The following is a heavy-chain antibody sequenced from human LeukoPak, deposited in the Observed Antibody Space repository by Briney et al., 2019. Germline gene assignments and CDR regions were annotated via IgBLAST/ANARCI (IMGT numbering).Heavy chain of an antibody. V-gene: IGHV3-21*01. Sequence: GGSLRLSCVVSEFTFSTYSMNWVRQAPGKGLEWVSSISSSSSYIYYADSVKGRFTISRDNAKNSLYLQMNSLRAEDTAVYYCAAYSGSYPEYFQYWGQGILATVSS. J-gene: IGHJ1*01. CDR2: ISSSSSYI. CDR3: AAYSGSYPEYFQY. D-gene: IGHD1-26*01. CDR1: EFTFSTYS.